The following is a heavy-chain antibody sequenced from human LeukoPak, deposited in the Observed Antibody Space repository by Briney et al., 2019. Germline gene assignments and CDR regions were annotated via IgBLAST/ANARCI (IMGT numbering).Heavy chain of an antibody. CDR2: IYYSGNT. CDR1: GGSINSGSYY. CDR3: AGLSSYDILTGYYRPYYFHY. D-gene: IGHD3-9*01. Sequence: SETLSLTCTVSGGSINSGSYYWGWIRQPPEKGLEWIGTIYYSGNTYYNSSLKSRVTISVDTSKNRFSLKLNSVTAADTAVYYCAGLSSYDILTGYYRPYYFHYWGQGTLVAVSS. V-gene: IGHV4-39*01. J-gene: IGHJ4*02.